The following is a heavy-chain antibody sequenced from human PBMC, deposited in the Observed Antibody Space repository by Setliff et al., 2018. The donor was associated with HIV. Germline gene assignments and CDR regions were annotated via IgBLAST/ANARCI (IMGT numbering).Heavy chain of an antibody. CDR3: ARVFSSYGMDV. J-gene: IGHJ6*02. Sequence: ASVKVSCKAYGYTFTGHYMHWVRQAPGQGLEWMGWINPNSGGTNYAQKFQGRVTMTRDTSTSTAYMELSSLRSEDTAVYYCARVFSSYGMDVWGQGTTVTVSS. V-gene: IGHV1-2*02. CDR1: GYTFTGHY. CDR2: INPNSGGT. D-gene: IGHD3-3*01.